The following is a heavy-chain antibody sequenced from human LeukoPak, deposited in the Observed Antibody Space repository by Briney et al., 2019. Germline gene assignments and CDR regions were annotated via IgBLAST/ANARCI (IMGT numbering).Heavy chain of an antibody. CDR3: ARDSMWLSTGGPFDY. Sequence: GGSLRLSCVASGFTFSSHGMSWVRQAPGKGLEWVSGISASGGSTNYADSVKGRFTISRGNSKNTLYLQMNSLRAEDTAVYYCARDSMWLSTGGPFDYWGQGTLVTVSS. D-gene: IGHD3-22*01. CDR2: ISASGGST. J-gene: IGHJ4*02. V-gene: IGHV3-23*01. CDR1: GFTFSSHG.